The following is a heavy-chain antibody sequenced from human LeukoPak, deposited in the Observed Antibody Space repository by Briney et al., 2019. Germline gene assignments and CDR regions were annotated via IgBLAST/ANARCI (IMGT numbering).Heavy chain of an antibody. CDR3: ARRSGWYRKGVRGRWFDP. V-gene: IGHV1-8*01. Sequence: ASAKVSCKASGYTFTSYDINWVRQATGQGLEWMGWMNPNSGNTGYAQKFQGRVTMTRNTSISTAYMELSSLRSEDTAVYYCARRSGWYRKGVRGRWFDPWGQGTLVTVSS. J-gene: IGHJ5*02. CDR2: MNPNSGNT. CDR1: GYTFTSYD. D-gene: IGHD6-19*01.